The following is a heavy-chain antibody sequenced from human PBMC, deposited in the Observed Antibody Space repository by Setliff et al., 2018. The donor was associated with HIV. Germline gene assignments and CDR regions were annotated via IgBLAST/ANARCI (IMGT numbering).Heavy chain of an antibody. V-gene: IGHV3-21*01. CDR1: GFNFNAYH. J-gene: IGHJ4*02. Sequence: LRLSCAASGFNFNAYHMNWVRQAPGKGLEWVSSIRSSSSSVYYADSVKGRFTISRDNANNSLFLQMNSLRAEDTAMYYCARGGISMIPHYFFDYWGQGSLVTVSS. CDR2: IRSSSSSV. CDR3: ARGGISMIPHYFFDY. D-gene: IGHD3-22*01.